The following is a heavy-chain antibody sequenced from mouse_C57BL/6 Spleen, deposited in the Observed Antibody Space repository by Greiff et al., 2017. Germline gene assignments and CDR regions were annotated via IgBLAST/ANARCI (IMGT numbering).Heavy chain of an antibody. CDR3: ARKRRGFDY. D-gene: IGHD3-3*01. CDR2: IYPGDGDT. V-gene: IGHV1-82*01. Sequence: QVQLQQSGPELVKPGASVKISCKASGYAFSSSWMNWVKQRPGKGLERIGRIYPGDGDTNYNGKFKGKATLTADKSSSTAYMQLSSLTSEDSAVYFCARKRRGFDYWGQGTTLTVSS. CDR1: GYAFSSSW. J-gene: IGHJ2*01.